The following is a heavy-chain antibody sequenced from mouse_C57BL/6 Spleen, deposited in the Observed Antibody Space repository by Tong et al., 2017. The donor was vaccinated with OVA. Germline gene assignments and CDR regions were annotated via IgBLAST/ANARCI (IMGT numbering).Heavy chain of an antibody. D-gene: IGHD2-3*01. V-gene: IGHV5S21*01. CDR1: GFTFSSYA. Sequence: EVQLQESGGGLVKPGGSLKLSCAASGFTFSSYAMSWVRQTPEKRLEWVAYISSGGDYIYYADTVKGRFTISRDNARNTLYLQMSSLKSEDTAMYYCVRRAYDGYYVAYWGQGTLVTVSA. J-gene: IGHJ3*01. CDR3: VRRAYDGYYVAY. CDR2: ISSGGDYI.